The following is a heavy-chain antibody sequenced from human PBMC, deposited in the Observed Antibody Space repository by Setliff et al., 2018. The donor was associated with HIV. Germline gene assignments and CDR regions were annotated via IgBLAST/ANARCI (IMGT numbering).Heavy chain of an antibody. J-gene: IGHJ4*02. Sequence: PGGSLRLSCAAFGSGYSTFDMDWVRQTPGKGLEWVADVSPDGYEKRYADFVKGRFTVSRDNSKNILFLQMDSLGAEDTAVYYCAAVFTGEPGRSLDYWGQGTPVTVSS. D-gene: IGHD1-26*01. V-gene: IGHV3-33*08. CDR2: VSPDGYEK. CDR3: AAVFTGEPGRSLDY. CDR1: GSGYSTFD.